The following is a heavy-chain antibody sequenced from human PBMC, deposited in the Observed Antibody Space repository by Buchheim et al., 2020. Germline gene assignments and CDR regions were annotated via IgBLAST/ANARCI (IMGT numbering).Heavy chain of an antibody. J-gene: IGHJ6*03. CDR2: IIPIFGTA. CDR3: ASCTGSSWYEDGYYYYYMDV. V-gene: IGHV1-69*06. D-gene: IGHD6-13*01. CDR1: GGTFSSYA. Sequence: QVQLVQSGAEVKKPGSSVKVSCKASGGTFSSYAISWVRQAPGEGLEWMGGIIPIFGTANYAQKFQGRVTITADKSTSTAYMELSSLRSEDTAVYYCASCTGSSWYEDGYYYYYMDVWGKGTT.